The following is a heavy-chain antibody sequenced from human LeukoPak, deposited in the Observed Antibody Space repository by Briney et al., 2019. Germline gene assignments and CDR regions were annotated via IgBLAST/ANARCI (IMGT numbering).Heavy chain of an antibody. J-gene: IGHJ6*02. Sequence: GASVKVSCKASGYTFTGYYMHWVRQAPGQGPEWMGWINPNSGGTNYAQKFQGRVTMTRDTSISTAYMELSRLRSDDTAVYYCAREKLAAQTGYYYYYGMDVWGQGTTVTVSS. D-gene: IGHD6-6*01. CDR3: AREKLAAQTGYYYYYGMDV. CDR2: INPNSGGT. V-gene: IGHV1-2*02. CDR1: GYTFTGYY.